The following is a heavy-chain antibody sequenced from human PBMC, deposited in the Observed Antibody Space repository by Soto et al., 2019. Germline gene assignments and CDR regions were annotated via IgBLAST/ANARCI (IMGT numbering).Heavy chain of an antibody. D-gene: IGHD1-1*01. CDR2: IVLGNGNT. Sequence: GASVKVSCKASGFTFTSSAVQWVRQARGQPLEWIGWIVLGNGNTNYAQKFQGRVTITRDKSTSTAYMDLSRLRSEDTAVYYCARTTSVFDYWGQGTQVTVSS. V-gene: IGHV1-58*01. CDR3: ARTTSVFDY. CDR1: GFTFTSSA. J-gene: IGHJ4*02.